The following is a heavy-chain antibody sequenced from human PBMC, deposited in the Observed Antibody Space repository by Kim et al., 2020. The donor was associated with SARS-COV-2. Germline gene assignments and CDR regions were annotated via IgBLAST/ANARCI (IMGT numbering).Heavy chain of an antibody. CDR1: GFTFSSYS. D-gene: IGHD3-10*01. CDR2: ISSSSSYI. J-gene: IGHJ4*02. Sequence: GGSLRLSCAASGFTFSSYSMNWVRQAPGKGLEWVSSISSSSSYISYADSVKGRFTISRDNAKNSLYLQMNSLRAEDTAVYYCARVTRVRGVIPHSYPDYWGQGTLVTVTS. V-gene: IGHV3-21*01. CDR3: ARVTRVRGVIPHSYPDY.